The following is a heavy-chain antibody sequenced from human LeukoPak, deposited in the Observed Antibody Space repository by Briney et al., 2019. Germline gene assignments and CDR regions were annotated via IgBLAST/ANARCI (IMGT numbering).Heavy chain of an antibody. CDR1: GGSISSGGYY. Sequence: SETLSLTCTVSGGSISSGGYYWSWIRQHPGKGLEWIGYIYYSGSTYYNPSLNNRVSISINTSKNQFSLRLNSLTAADTAIYYCATETWLTTEGLDPWGQGTLVTVSS. V-gene: IGHV4-31*03. CDR2: IYYSGST. D-gene: IGHD4-11*01. J-gene: IGHJ5*02. CDR3: ATETWLTTEGLDP.